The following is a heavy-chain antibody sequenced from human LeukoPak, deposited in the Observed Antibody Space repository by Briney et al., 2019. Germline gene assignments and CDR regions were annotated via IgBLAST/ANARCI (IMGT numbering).Heavy chain of an antibody. J-gene: IGHJ5*02. CDR2: IYYSGST. V-gene: IGHV4-39*07. CDR1: GGSISSRSYF. D-gene: IGHD6-6*01. CDR3: ARVSALSRGWFDP. Sequence: SQTLSLTCSVSGGSISSRSYFWGWIRQPPGKGLEWVGNIYYSGSTYYNPSLKSRVTISLDTSKNQFSLKLSSVTAADTAVYYCARVSALSRGWFDPWGQGTLVTVSS.